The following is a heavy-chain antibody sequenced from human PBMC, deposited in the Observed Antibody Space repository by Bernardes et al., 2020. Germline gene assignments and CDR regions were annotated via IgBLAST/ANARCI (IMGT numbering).Heavy chain of an antibody. V-gene: IGHV4-59*01. D-gene: IGHD1-26*01. CDR2: IHHSGST. CDR3: AKWDISGNAFDS. J-gene: IGHJ3*01. CDR1: GGSITSYY. Sequence: SATLSLTCTVSGGSITSYYWNWIRQSPGKGLEWIGYIHHSGSTLCNPSLKSRVAMSTDTSKNHFSLKLSSATAADTAVYYCAKWDISGNAFDSWGQGTMVTVSS.